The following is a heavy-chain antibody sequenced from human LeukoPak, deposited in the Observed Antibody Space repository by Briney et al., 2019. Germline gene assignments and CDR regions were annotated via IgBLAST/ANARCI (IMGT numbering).Heavy chain of an antibody. CDR1: GFTFSNYA. CDR3: AKAPPYKKYFDY. D-gene: IGHD1-1*01. CDR2: ISNSGDAT. Sequence: GSLRLSCAATGFTFSNYAMSWVRQAPGKGLAWVSTISNSGDATYYADSVKGRFTISRDNSKNTLYLQMNSLRAEDTAVYYCAKAPPYKKYFDYWGQRTLVTVSS. V-gene: IGHV3-23*01. J-gene: IGHJ4*02.